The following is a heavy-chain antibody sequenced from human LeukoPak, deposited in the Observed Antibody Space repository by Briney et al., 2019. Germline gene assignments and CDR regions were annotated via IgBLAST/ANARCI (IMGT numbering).Heavy chain of an antibody. Sequence: KPSETLSLTCAVSGGSISSSTSYWGWIRQPPGKGLEWIGRIYYSGSTYYNPSLKSRVTISVDTSKNQFSLKLSSVTAADTAVYYCARAEYYYDSSGYPVPLNWFDPWGQGTLVTVSS. D-gene: IGHD3-22*01. V-gene: IGHV4-39*07. CDR3: ARAEYYYDSSGYPVPLNWFDP. CDR1: GGSISSSTSY. CDR2: IYYSGST. J-gene: IGHJ5*02.